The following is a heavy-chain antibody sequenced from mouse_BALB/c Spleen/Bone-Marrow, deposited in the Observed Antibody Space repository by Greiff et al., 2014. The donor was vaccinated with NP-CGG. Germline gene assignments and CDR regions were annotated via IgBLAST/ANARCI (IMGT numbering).Heavy chain of an antibody. J-gene: IGHJ3*01. CDR1: GFTFSSYG. V-gene: IGHV5-6-3*01. CDR2: INTNGVYT. CDR3: ARGVDGYSCFPY. D-gene: IGHD2-3*01. Sequence: DVKLVESGGGLVQPGGSLKLSCAASGFTFSSYGVSWVRQTPDKRLELVANINTNGVYTYYPDSVKGRFTISRDNAKNTLYLQMSSLKSEDTAMYYCARGVDGYSCFPYWGPGTLVTVSA.